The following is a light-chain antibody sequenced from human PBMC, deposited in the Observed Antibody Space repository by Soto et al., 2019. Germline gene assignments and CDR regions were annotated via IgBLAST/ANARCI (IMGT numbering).Light chain of an antibody. V-gene: IGKV1-39*01. J-gene: IGKJ5*01. CDR3: QQRCSSPIT. Sequence: DIQLTQSPSSLSASVGDRVTITCRASHNIRNSLTWYQQKPGKAPKLLIYAASSWPSGVPARFSGSGSGTDFTLTISSLQPEDFAVYYCQQRCSSPITFGQGTRLEIK. CDR1: HNIRNS. CDR2: AAS.